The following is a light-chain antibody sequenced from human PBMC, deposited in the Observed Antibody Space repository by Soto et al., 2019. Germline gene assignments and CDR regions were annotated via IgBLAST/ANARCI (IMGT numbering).Light chain of an antibody. J-gene: IGKJ1*01. CDR2: DTS. V-gene: IGKV3-15*01. Sequence: EIVLTQSPGPLSLSPGDRATLSCRASQGIGDTLAWYQHKPGQTPKLLIYDTSTRATGIPARFSGSGSGTEFTLTISSLQSEDFAVYYCQQYNNWPPWTFGQGTKVDIK. CDR3: QQYNNWPPWT. CDR1: QGIGDT.